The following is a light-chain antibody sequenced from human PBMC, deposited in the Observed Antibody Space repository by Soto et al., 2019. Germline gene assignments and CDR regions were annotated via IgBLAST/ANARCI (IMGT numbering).Light chain of an antibody. CDR1: QSLRHHNGYNY. V-gene: IGKV2-28*01. CDR3: LQTLQAPYS. Sequence: DIVMTQSPLSLPVTPGKPASISCRSSQSLRHHNGYNYLDWYLQNPGQSPQVLSYVGSNRASGVPYMVSDSGSSTVFTLKISRVEAEDVGVYYCLQTLQAPYSFGQGTKLEIK. J-gene: IGKJ2*01. CDR2: VGS.